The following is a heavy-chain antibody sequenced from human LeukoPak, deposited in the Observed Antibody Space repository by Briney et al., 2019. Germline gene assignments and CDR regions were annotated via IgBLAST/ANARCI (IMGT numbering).Heavy chain of an antibody. D-gene: IGHD2-2*01. CDR3: ARRRLGYCSSTSCYAPPYYFDY. CDR2: IYPGVSDT. Sequence: GESLKTSCKGSGYSFTSYWIGWVRQMPGKGLEWMGIIYPGVSDTRYSPSFQGQVTISADKSNSTAYLQWSSLKTSDTAMYYCARRRLGYCSSTSCYAPPYYFDYWGQGTLVTVSS. J-gene: IGHJ4*02. CDR1: GYSFTSYW. V-gene: IGHV5-51*01.